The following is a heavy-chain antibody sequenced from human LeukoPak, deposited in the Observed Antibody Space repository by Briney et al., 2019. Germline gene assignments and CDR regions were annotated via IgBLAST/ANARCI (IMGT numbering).Heavy chain of an antibody. CDR2: ISSSGSTI. CDR3: ARLHYYYYMDV. V-gene: IGHV3-11*04. J-gene: IGHJ6*03. CDR1: GFTFSSYA. Sequence: GGSLRLSCAASGFTFSSYAMSWIRQAPGKGLEWVSYISSSGSTIYYADSVKGRFTISRDNAKNSLYLQMNSLRAEDTAVYYCARLHYYYYMDVWGKGTTVTVSS.